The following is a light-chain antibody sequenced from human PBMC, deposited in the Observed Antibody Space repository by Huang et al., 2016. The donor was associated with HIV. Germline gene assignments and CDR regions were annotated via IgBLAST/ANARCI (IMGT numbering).Light chain of an antibody. CDR1: QSVKNY. J-gene: IGKJ4*01. V-gene: IGKV3-11*01. Sequence: EIVLTQSPSTLSLSPGERATLSCRASQSVKNYLAWYQQKPGQAPRLLISEASNRATGVPARCSGSGSGTDFTLTISSLEPEDFAVYYCQQRTNWPSLTFGGGTRVEIK. CDR3: QQRTNWPSLT. CDR2: EAS.